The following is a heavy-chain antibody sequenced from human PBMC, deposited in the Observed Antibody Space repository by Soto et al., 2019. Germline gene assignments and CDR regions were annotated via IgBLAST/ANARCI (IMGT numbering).Heavy chain of an antibody. CDR1: GFTFSSYG. CDR3: ARDRLYNWNDELAFDY. D-gene: IGHD1-20*01. J-gene: IGHJ4*02. CDR2: IWYDGSNK. Sequence: QVQLVESGGGVVQPGRSLRLSCAASGFTFSSYGMHWVRQAPGKGLEWVAVIWYDGSNKYYADSVKGRFTISRDNSKNTLYLQMNSLIAEDTAVYYCARDRLYNWNDELAFDYWGQGTLVTVSS. V-gene: IGHV3-33*01.